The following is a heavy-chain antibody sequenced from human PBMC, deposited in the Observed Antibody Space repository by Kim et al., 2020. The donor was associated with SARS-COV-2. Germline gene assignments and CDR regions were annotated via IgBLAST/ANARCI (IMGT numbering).Heavy chain of an antibody. CDR2: IYSGGSST. V-gene: IGHV3-23*03. Sequence: GGSLRLSCAASGFTFSSYAMSWVRQAPGKGLEWVSVIYSGGSSTYYADSVKGRFTISRDNSKNTLYLQMNSLRAEDTAVYYCAKDRYPCYYGWGSSVDYWGPGTLGTVSS. D-gene: IGHD3-10*01. CDR3: AKDRYPCYYGWGSSVDY. J-gene: IGHJ4*02. CDR1: GFTFSSYA.